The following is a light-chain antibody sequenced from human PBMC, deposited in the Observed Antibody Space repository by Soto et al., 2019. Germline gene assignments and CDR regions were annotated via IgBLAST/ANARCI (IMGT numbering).Light chain of an antibody. CDR2: VAS. V-gene: IGKV3-20*01. CDR1: QSVSSNY. Sequence: EVVLTQSPGTLSLSPGERATLSCRASQSVSSNYLAWYQQKPGQAPRLLIYVASSRATGIPDRFSGSGSETDFTLTISRLEPEDFAVYYCEQYAISPYTFGQGTKLEIK. CDR3: EQYAISPYT. J-gene: IGKJ2*01.